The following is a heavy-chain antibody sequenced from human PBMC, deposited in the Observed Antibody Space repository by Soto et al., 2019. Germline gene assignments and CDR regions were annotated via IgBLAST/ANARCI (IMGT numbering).Heavy chain of an antibody. CDR2: IIPFFGTQ. D-gene: IGHD5-12*01. J-gene: IGHJ6*02. Sequence: QVQLVQSGAEVKKPGSSVKVSCKASGGTFSSHAINWVRQAPGQGLEWMGGIIPFFGTQHKAKKFQGRVTITADASTGTAYMELSSLRSEDTAVYFCAGGYSGYDGGMDVWGQGTPVTVSS. CDR1: GGTFSSHA. CDR3: AGGYSGYDGGMDV. V-gene: IGHV1-69*01.